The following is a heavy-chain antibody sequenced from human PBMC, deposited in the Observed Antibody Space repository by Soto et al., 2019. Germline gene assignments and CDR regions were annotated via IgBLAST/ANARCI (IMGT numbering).Heavy chain of an antibody. CDR1: GFTFSSYW. V-gene: IGHV3-74*01. J-gene: IGHJ4*02. CDR3: AREWETAMGIDY. Sequence: EVPLVESGGGLVQPGGSLRLSCAASGFTFSSYWMHWVRQAPGKGLVWVSRINSDGSSTSYADSVKGRFTISRDNAKNTLYLQMNSLRAEDTAVYYCAREWETAMGIDYWGQGTLVTVSS. CDR2: INSDGSST. D-gene: IGHD5-18*01.